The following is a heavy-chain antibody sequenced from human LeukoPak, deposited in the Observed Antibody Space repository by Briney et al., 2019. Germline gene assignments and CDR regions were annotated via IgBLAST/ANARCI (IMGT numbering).Heavy chain of an antibody. D-gene: IGHD1-26*01. CDR1: GYTFTGYY. CDR2: INPNSGGT. Sequence: ASVKVSCKASGYTFTGYYMHWVRQASGQGLEWMGWINPNSGGTNYAQKFQGRVTMTRDTSISTAYMELSRLRSDDTAVYYCARGWQWEPYFSDYWGQGTLVTVSS. V-gene: IGHV1-2*02. CDR3: ARGWQWEPYFSDY. J-gene: IGHJ4*02.